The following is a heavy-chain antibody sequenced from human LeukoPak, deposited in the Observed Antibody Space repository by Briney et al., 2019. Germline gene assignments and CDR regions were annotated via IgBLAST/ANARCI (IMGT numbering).Heavy chain of an antibody. D-gene: IGHD6-6*01. CDR2: IDSSGSYT. Sequence: GGSLRLSCAVSGFTFSSYAMSWVRQAPGKGLEWVSAIDSSGSYTWYDDSVKGRFTISRDNSKNTLYLQMNSLRAEDTAVYYCARGEHSNTSLVRYFDYWGQGTLVTVSS. J-gene: IGHJ4*02. V-gene: IGHV3-23*05. CDR1: GFTFSSYA. CDR3: ARGEHSNTSLVRYFDY.